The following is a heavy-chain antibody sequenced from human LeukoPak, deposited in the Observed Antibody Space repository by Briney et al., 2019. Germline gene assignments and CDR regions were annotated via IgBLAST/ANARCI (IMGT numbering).Heavy chain of an antibody. V-gene: IGHV3-30*02. CDR2: IRYDGSNK. CDR3: AKDYSHLWFGELSD. Sequence: GGSLRLSCAASGFTFSSYGMHWVRQAPGKGLEWVAVIRYDGSNKYYADSVKGRFTISRDNSKNTLYLQMNSLRAEDTAVYYCAKDYSHLWFGELSDWGQGTLVTVSS. CDR1: GFTFSSYG. D-gene: IGHD3-10*01. J-gene: IGHJ4*02.